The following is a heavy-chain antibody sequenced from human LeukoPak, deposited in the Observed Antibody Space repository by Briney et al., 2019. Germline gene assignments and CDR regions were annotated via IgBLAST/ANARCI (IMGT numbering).Heavy chain of an antibody. J-gene: IGHJ3*02. CDR1: GGSISSGGYY. D-gene: IGHD1-14*01. CDR2: IYYSGST. Sequence: SPSETLSLTCTVSGGSISSGGYYWSWIRQPPGKGPEWIGYIYYSGSTNYNPSLKSRVTISVDTSKNQFSLKPSSVTAADTAVYYCARDRRYNTAPHDAFDIWGQGTVVTVSS. V-gene: IGHV4-61*08. CDR3: ARDRRYNTAPHDAFDI.